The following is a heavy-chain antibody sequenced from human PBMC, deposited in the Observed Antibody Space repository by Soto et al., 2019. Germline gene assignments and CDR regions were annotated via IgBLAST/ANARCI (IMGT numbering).Heavy chain of an antibody. Sequence: EVQLVESGGGLVKPGGSLRLSCAASGFTFSSYSMNWVRQAPGKGLEWVSSISSSSSYIYYADSVKGRFTISRDNAKNSLYLQMNSLRAEDTAVYYCARVKYSGSRSRWFDPWGQGTLVTVSS. J-gene: IGHJ5*02. CDR1: GFTFSSYS. CDR3: ARVKYSGSRSRWFDP. V-gene: IGHV3-21*01. D-gene: IGHD6-13*01. CDR2: ISSSSSYI.